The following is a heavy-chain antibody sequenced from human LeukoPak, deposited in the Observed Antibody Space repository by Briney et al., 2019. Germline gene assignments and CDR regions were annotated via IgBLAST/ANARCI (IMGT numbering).Heavy chain of an antibody. Sequence: GGSLRLSCAASGFTFSSYGMNWVRQAPGKGLEWVSYISISGSTIYYADSVKGRFTISRDNAKNSLYLQKNSLRAEDTALYYCAKAGGGLVGATPVWFDPWGQGTLVTVSS. CDR1: GFTFSSYG. V-gene: IGHV3-48*04. CDR2: ISISGSTI. CDR3: AKAGGGLVGATPVWFDP. J-gene: IGHJ5*02. D-gene: IGHD1-26*01.